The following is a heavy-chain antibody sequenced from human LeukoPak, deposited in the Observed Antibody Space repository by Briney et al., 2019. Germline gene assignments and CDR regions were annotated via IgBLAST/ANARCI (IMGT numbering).Heavy chain of an antibody. CDR2: IYHSGST. Sequence: SETLSLTCAVSGYSISSGYYWGWIRQPPGKGLEWIGSIYHSGSTYYNPSLKSRVTISVDTSKNQFSLKLSSVTAADTAVYYCARHDTAWNPKMWGQGTLVTVSS. D-gene: IGHD1-1*01. CDR1: GYSISSGYY. CDR3: ARHDTAWNPKM. J-gene: IGHJ4*02. V-gene: IGHV4-38-2*01.